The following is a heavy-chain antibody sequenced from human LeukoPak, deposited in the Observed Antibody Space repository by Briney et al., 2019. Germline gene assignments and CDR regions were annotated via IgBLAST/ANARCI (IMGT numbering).Heavy chain of an antibody. CDR3: ARGYDSSGYIYYYYYMDV. D-gene: IGHD3-22*01. CDR1: GGSFSGYY. V-gene: IGHV4-34*01. Sequence: SETLSLTCAVYGGSFSGYYWSWIRQPPGKGLEWIGEINHSGSTNYNPSLKSRVTISVDTSKNQFSLKLSSVTAADTAVYYCARGYDSSGYIYYYYYMDVWGKGTTVTVSS. CDR2: INHSGST. J-gene: IGHJ6*03.